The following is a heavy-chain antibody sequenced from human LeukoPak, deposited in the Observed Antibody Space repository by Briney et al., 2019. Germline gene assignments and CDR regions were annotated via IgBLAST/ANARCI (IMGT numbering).Heavy chain of an antibody. D-gene: IGHD3-22*01. CDR2: IYYSGST. J-gene: IGHJ5*02. CDR3: ATAQDYYDGWFDP. CDR1: GGSISSHY. Sequence: SETLSLTCTVSGGSISSHYWSWIRQPPGKGLEWIGYIYYSGSTNYNPSLKSRVTISVDTSKNQFSLKLSSVTAADTAVYYCATAQDYYDGWFDPLGQGTLVTVSS. V-gene: IGHV4-59*11.